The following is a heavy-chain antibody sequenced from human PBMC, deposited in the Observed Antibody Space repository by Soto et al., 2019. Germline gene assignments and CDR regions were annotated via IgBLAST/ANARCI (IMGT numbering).Heavy chain of an antibody. CDR1: GGSISSGGYY. CDR3: ARNSYGDYDLDY. D-gene: IGHD4-17*01. CDR2: IYYSGST. J-gene: IGHJ4*02. Sequence: SETLSLTCTVSGGSISSGGYYWSWIRQHPGKGLEWIGYIYYSGSTYYNPSLKSRVTISVDTSKNQFSLKLSSVTAADTAVYYCARNSYGDYDLDYWGQGTLVTVS. V-gene: IGHV4-31*03.